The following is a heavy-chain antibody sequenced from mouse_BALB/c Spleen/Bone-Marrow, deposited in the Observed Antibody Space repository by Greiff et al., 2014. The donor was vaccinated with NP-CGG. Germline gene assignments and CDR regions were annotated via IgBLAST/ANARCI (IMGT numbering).Heavy chain of an antibody. Sequence: DVMLVESGGGLVKPGGSLKLPCAASGFTFSDYYMYRVRQTPEKRLEWVATISDGGGYTYYPDSVWGRFTISRDNAKNNLYLQMSSLKSEDTAMYYCARSGERYGAMDYWGQGTSVTVFS. V-gene: IGHV5-4*02. CDR1: GFTFSDYY. CDR2: ISDGGGYT. CDR3: ARSGERYGAMDY. D-gene: IGHD2-10*02. J-gene: IGHJ4*01.